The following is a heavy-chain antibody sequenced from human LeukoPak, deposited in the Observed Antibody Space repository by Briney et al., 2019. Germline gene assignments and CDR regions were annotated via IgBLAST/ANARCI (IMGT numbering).Heavy chain of an antibody. CDR1: GGSFSGYY. J-gene: IGHJ4*02. CDR2: INHSGST. Sequence: KSSETLSLTCAVYGGSFSGYYWSWIRQPPGKGLEWIGEINHSGSTNYNPSLKSRVTISVDTSKNQFSLKLSSVTAADTAVYYCAREVSEGFDFWGQGTLVTVSS. V-gene: IGHV4-34*01. D-gene: IGHD3-22*01. CDR3: AREVSEGFDF.